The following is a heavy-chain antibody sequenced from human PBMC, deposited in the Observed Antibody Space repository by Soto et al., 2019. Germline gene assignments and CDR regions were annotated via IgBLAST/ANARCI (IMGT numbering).Heavy chain of an antibody. CDR3: ARMTNWNYALDAFDI. D-gene: IGHD1-7*01. CDR1: GGTFSSYA. Sequence: KVSCKASGGTFSSYAISWVRQAPGQGLEWMGGIIPIFGTANYAQKFQGRVTITADESTSTAYMELSSLRSEDTAVYYCARMTNWNYALDAFDIWGQGTMVTVSS. V-gene: IGHV1-69*01. CDR2: IIPIFGTA. J-gene: IGHJ3*02.